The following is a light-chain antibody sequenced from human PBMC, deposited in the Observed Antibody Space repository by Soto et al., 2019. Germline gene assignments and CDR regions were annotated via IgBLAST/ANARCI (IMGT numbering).Light chain of an antibody. J-gene: IGKJ1*01. CDR2: VAS. Sequence: IPMTQCPSSLSASVGDRVNITCRASQKIRNDLGWYHQQPGKAPKLLIYVASNVHRGFPSWFIGSGSGTDFIITISMQQPEDCGAYYCLQFYNEPRNFGQGTKV. CDR3: LQFYNEPRN. V-gene: IGKV1-6*01. CDR1: QKIRND.